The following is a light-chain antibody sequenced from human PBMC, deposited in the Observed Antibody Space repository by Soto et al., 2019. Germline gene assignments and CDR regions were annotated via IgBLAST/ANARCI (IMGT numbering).Light chain of an antibody. Sequence: ELVLSQPPATPLFFPAERTPLCRTASQSVSIYLAWYQQKPGQAPRLRIYDASNRATGIPARFSGSGSGTDFALTISSLEPEDFAVYYCQQRSNWPRESTFGQGTRLEIK. CDR1: QSVSIY. V-gene: IGKV3-11*01. CDR2: DAS. CDR3: QQRSNWPREST. J-gene: IGKJ5*01.